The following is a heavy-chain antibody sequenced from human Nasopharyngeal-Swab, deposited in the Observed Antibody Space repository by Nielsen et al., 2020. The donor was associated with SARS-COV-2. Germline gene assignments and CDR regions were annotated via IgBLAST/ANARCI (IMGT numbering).Heavy chain of an antibody. CDR1: GGTFSSYA. CDR3: AKDIRGYYDFSP. CDR2: IIPIFGTT. Sequence: SVKVSCKASGGTFSSYAITWVRQAPGQGLEWMGGIIPIFGTTNYAQRFQGRVTITADKSTSTAYMELSSLRSEDTAVYYCAKDIRGYYDFSPWGLGTLVTVAS. D-gene: IGHD3-3*01. J-gene: IGHJ5*02. V-gene: IGHV1-69*06.